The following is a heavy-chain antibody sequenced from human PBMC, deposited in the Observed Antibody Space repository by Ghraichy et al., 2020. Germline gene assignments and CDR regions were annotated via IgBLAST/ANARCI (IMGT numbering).Heavy chain of an antibody. V-gene: IGHV4-31*02. Sequence: SETLSLICKVSGGSISSGGFYWSWVRQHPRKGLEWIGYIYSDGATNYKPSLRSQVTISVDTSEDHFSLKLMSVTAADTAVYYCASGFDYRGLADWGQGTLVTVSS. D-gene: IGHD3-9*01. CDR1: GGSISSGGFY. CDR2: IYSDGAT. CDR3: ASGFDYRGLAD. J-gene: IGHJ4*02.